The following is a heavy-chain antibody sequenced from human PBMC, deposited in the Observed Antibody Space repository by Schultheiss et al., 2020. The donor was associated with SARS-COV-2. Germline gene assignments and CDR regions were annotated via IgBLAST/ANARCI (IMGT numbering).Heavy chain of an antibody. D-gene: IGHD4-23*01. CDR3: AGHGGHSD. J-gene: IGHJ4*02. CDR1: GGTFSSYA. CDR2: IIPIFGTA. Sequence: SVKVSCKASGGTFSSYAISWVRQAPGQGLEWMGGIIPIFGTANYAQKFQGWVTMTRDTSISTVYMELSSLRAEDTAMYYCAGHGGHSDWGQGTLVTVSS. V-gene: IGHV1-69*05.